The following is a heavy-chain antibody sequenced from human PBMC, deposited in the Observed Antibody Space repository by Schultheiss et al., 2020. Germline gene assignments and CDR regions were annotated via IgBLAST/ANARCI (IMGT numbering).Heavy chain of an antibody. CDR1: GGSFSGYY. CDR3: ARGLAAAGIDY. CDR2: INHSGST. D-gene: IGHD6-13*01. V-gene: IGHV4-34*01. J-gene: IGHJ4*02. Sequence: SATLSLTCAVYGGSFSGYYWSWIRQPPGKGLEWIGEINHSGSTNYNPSLKSRVTISVDTSKNQFSLKLSSVTAADTAVYYCARGLAAAGIDYWGQGTLVTVSS.